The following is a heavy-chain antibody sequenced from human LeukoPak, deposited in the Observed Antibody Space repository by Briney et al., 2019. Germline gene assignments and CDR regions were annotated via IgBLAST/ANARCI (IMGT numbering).Heavy chain of an antibody. CDR1: GLTFSSYE. D-gene: IGHD6-19*01. J-gene: IGHJ4*02. V-gene: IGHV3-7*01. CDR3: AAGAGWLIDW. CDR2: IEKDGSEI. Sequence: GGSLRLSCAASGLTFSSYEMNWVRQAPGKGLEWVAIIEKDGSEILYVDSVKGRFTISRDNAKNSLYLQMNSLRAEDTAVYYCAAGAGWLIDWWGQGTLVTVSS.